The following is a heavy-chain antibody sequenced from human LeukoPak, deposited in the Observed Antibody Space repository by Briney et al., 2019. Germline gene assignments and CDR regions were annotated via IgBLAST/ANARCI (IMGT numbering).Heavy chain of an antibody. CDR1: GGSFSGYY. V-gene: IGHV4-34*01. D-gene: IGHD3-10*01. Sequence: SETLSLTCAVYGGSFSGYYWSWIRQPPGKGLEWIGEINHSGSTNYNPSLKSRVTISVDTSKNQFSLKLSSVTAADTAVYFCARDGADVYGRAFDYWGQGTLVSVSS. CDR3: ARDGADVYGRAFDY. J-gene: IGHJ4*02. CDR2: INHSGST.